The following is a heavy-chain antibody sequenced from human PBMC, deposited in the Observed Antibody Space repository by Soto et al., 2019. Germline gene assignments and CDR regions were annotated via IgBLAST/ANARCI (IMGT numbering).Heavy chain of an antibody. D-gene: IGHD3-10*01. J-gene: IGHJ5*02. CDR3: ARQYYYGSGAYNWFDP. V-gene: IGHV1-69*01. CDR1: GGTFSSYA. CDR2: IIPIFGTA. Sequence: QVQLVQSGAEVKKPGSSVKVSCKASGGTFSSYAISWVRQAPGQGLEWMGGIIPIFGTANYAQKFQGRVTITADESTSTAYMEMSSLRSEDTAVYYCARQYYYGSGAYNWFDPWGQGTLVTVSS.